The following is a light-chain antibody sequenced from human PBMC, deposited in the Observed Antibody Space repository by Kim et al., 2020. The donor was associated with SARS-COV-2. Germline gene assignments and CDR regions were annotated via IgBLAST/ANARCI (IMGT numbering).Light chain of an antibody. V-gene: IGLV1-44*01. CDR2: SNN. CDR3: AVWDDSLKQGV. Sequence: ELTQPPSASGTPGQRVTISCSGSSSNIGSNNVVWYQQLPGAAPNLLIYSNNQRPSGVPDRFSGSRSGTSASLAISGLQSGDEADYYCAVWDDSLKQGVFGEGTQLTFL. CDR1: SSNIGSNN. J-gene: IGLJ3*02.